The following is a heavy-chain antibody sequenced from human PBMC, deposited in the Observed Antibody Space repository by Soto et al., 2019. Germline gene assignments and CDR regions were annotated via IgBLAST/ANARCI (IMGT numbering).Heavy chain of an antibody. CDR1: GWSFSGYY. CDR3: ARAYGGNVFDY. J-gene: IGHJ4*02. Sequence: QVQLQQWGAGLLKPSETLSLTCAVYGWSFSGYYWSWIRQPPGKGLEWIGEINHSGSTNYNPSLKSRGTISVDTSNNQCSLKLSSVTAADTAVYYCARAYGGNVFDYWGQGTLVTVSS. CDR2: INHSGST. D-gene: IGHD4-17*01. V-gene: IGHV4-34*01.